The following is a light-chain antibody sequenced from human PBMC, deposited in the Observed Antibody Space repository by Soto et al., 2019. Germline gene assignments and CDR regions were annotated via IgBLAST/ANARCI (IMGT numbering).Light chain of an antibody. Sequence: QSALTQSASVSGSPGQSITISCTGTNSDVGGNNHVSWFRQHPGKAPKLIIYDVSNRPSGVSNRFSGSKSGNTASLTISGLQAEDEADYYCNSYTSTITYVFGPGTKVTVL. J-gene: IGLJ1*01. V-gene: IGLV2-14*03. CDR3: NSYTSTITYV. CDR2: DVS. CDR1: NSDVGGNNH.